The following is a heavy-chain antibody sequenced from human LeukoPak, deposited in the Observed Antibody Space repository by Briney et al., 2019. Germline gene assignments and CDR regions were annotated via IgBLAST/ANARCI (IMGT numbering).Heavy chain of an antibody. CDR2: INPGNGDT. J-gene: IGHJ4*02. CDR3: ARDHSSLMVRGVIGY. CDR1: EYTFTNYL. V-gene: IGHV1-46*01. D-gene: IGHD3-10*01. Sequence: ASVKVSCKAFEYTFTNYLIHWVRQAPGQGLEWLGVINPGNGDTSYAQKFQGSVSMTRDTSTTTVYMELNSLKSEDTAVYYCARDHSSLMVRGVIGYWGQGTLVTVSS.